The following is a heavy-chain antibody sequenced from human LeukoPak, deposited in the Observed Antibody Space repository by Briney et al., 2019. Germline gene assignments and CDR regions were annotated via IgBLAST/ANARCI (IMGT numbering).Heavy chain of an antibody. CDR2: IYHSGST. V-gene: IGHV4-38-2*01. J-gene: IGHJ4*02. CDR1: GYSINSGSY. CDR3: ARVGGPSDS. D-gene: IGHD1-26*01. Sequence: SETLSLTCAVSGYSINSGSYWGWIRQPPGKGLEWIGSIYHSGSTYYNPSLESRVTISVDTSKNQFSLKVTSVTAADTAVYYCARVGGPSDSWGQGTLVTVSS.